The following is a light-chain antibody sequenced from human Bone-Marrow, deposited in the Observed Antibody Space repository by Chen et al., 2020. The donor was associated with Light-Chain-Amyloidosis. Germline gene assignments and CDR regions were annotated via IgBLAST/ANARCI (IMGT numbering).Light chain of an antibody. Sequence: SYELTQPPSVSVSPGQTARITCSGDDLPTKYAYWYQQQPGQAPVLVIHRATERPSGISERFSGSSSGTTATLTISGVQAEDEADYHCQSADSSGTYEVIFGGGTKLTVL. CDR3: QSADSSGTYEVI. CDR2: RAT. CDR1: DLPTKY. J-gene: IGLJ2*01. V-gene: IGLV3-25*03.